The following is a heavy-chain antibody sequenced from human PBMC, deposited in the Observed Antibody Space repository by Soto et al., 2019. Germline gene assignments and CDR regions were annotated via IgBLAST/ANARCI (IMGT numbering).Heavy chain of an antibody. CDR2: IIPIFGTA. V-gene: IGHV1-69*01. D-gene: IGHD6-13*01. J-gene: IGHJ4*02. CDR3: ARDTAAAGFFDY. Sequence: QVQLVQSGAEVKKPGCSVKVSCKSSGGTFSRYAISWVRQAPGQGLEWMGGIIPIFGTANYAQKFQGRVTITADESTSTAYMELSSLRSEDTAVYYCARDTAAAGFFDYWGQGTLVTVSS. CDR1: GGTFSRYA.